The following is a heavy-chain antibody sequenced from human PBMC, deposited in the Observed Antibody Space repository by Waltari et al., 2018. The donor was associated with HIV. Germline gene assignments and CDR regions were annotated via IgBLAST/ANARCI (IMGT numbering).Heavy chain of an antibody. CDR1: GYTFITYA. CDR3: ARPGIPVAVQGWLDP. J-gene: IGHJ5*02. V-gene: IGHV1-3*04. Sequence: QVQLVQSGAEVKKPGASVKVSCKASGYTFITYAMHWVRQAAGQRLEWMGWINTDTGNTRYSQNFQGRVTITRDTSASTVYMEVSSLTNEDTAVYYCARPGIPVAVQGWLDPWGQGTLVTVSS. D-gene: IGHD6-19*01. CDR2: INTDTGNT.